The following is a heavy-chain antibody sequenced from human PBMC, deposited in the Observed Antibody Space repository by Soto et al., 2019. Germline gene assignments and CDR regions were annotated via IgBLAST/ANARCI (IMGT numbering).Heavy chain of an antibody. V-gene: IGHV3-15*01. D-gene: IGHD3-10*01. CDR3: YIPFYYHSMDV. J-gene: IGHJ6*01. CDR2: IKSLIDGGTA. CDR1: GFTFSHAW. Sequence: WGSLRLSCTASGFTFSHAWMTWVRQTPGMGLEWVGRIKSLIDGGTADYGAPVKGRFTLSRDDSRNTVFLQMTSLKTDDTAVYYCYIPFYYHSMDVWGQGTKVPVS.